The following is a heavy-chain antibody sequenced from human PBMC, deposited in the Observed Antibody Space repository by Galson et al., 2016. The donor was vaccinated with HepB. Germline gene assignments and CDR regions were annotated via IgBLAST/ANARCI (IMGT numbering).Heavy chain of an antibody. J-gene: IGHJ5*02. CDR2: IKSKTDGGTT. V-gene: IGHV3-15*01. CDR1: GFTFSIAW. CDR3: TTDSYWYYYGSGSLYQNWFDP. Sequence: SLRLSCAASGFTFSIAWMSWVRQAPGKRLEWVGRIKSKTDGGTTDYAAPVKGRFTISRDDSKNTLFLQMNSLKTEDTAVYYCTTDSYWYYYGSGSLYQNWFDPWGQGTLVTVSS. D-gene: IGHD3-10*01.